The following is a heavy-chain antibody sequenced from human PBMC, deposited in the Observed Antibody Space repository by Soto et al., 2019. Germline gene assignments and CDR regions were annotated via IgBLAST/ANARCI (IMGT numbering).Heavy chain of an antibody. CDR3: ASDRITMVRGVHGTGWFDP. CDR1: GYTFTGYY. J-gene: IGHJ5*02. CDR2: INPNSGGT. Sequence: QVQLVQSGAEVKKPGASVKVSCKASGYTFTGYYMHWVRQAPGQGLEWMGWINPNSGGTNYAQKFQGRVTMTSDTSISTAYMEVSRLRSDDTAVYSCASDRITMVRGVHGTGWFDPWGQGTLVTVSS. D-gene: IGHD3-10*01. V-gene: IGHV1-2*02.